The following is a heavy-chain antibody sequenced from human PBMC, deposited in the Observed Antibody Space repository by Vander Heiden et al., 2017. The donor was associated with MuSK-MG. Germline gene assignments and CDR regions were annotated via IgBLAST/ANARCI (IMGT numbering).Heavy chain of an antibody. D-gene: IGHD5-12*01. J-gene: IGHJ4*02. V-gene: IGHV3-9*01. CDR3: AKDMGPSIVATFDY. Sequence: EVQLVESGGGLVQPGRSLRLSCAASGFTFDDYAMHWVRQAPGKGLEWVSGISWNSGSIGYADSVKGRFTISRDNAKNSLYLQMNSLRAEDTALYYCAKDMGPSIVATFDYWGQGTLVTVSS. CDR2: ISWNSGSI. CDR1: GFTFDDYA.